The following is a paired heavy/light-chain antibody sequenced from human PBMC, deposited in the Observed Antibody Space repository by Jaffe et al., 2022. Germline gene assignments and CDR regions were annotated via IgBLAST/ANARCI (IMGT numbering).Light chain of an antibody. J-gene: IGKJ4*01. V-gene: IGKV1-17*01. CDR3: LQHYSFPPT. Sequence: DIQITQSPSSLSASVGDTVTITCRASQAIINDLGWYQQKPGQGPKRLIYDVFKLQREVPSRFSGSGSGTEFTLTISSLQPEDSATYYCLQHYSFPPTFGGGTQVVIE. CDR1: QAIIND. CDR2: DVF.
Heavy chain of an antibody. CDR1: GVTFSSFA. D-gene: IGHD1-1*01. J-gene: IGHJ4*02. V-gene: IGHV1-69*05. CDR3: VRGGDVGNWRYYFDF. CDR2: VIPMSQTP. Sequence: QVHLVQSGAEVKKPGSSVKVSCKASGVTFSSFAMHWVRQAPGQGLEWVGGVIPMSQTPKYAPKFQGRLTVITEESTSTVYMELNSLKSDDTAVYYCVRGGDVGNWRYYFDFWGQGTQVTVSS.